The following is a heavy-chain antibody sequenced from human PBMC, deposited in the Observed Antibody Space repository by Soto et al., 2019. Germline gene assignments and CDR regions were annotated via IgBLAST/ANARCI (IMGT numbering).Heavy chain of an antibody. Sequence: VESGGGLVQPGGSLRLSCEASGFTFRNYDMHWVRQGTGKGLEWVSGISAAGDPDYADSVEGRFTISRENAQNSFFLQMTSLRVGDTAVYYCARTDRDFYGLDVWGQGTTVIVSS. V-gene: IGHV3-13*05. J-gene: IGHJ6*02. CDR3: ARTDRDFYGLDV. CDR1: GFTFRNYD. CDR2: ISAAGDP.